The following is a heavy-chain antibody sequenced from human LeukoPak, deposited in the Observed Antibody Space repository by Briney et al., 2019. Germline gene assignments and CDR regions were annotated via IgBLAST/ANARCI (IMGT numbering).Heavy chain of an antibody. V-gene: IGHV3-9*01. CDR1: GFTFDDYA. Sequence: GRSLRLSCAASGFTFDDYAMHWVRQAPGKGLEWVSGISWNSGSIGYADSVKGRFTISRDNAKNSLYLQMNSRRAEDTALYYCAKDIYPQSPNLTHSSGWYLGYFQHWGQGTLVTVSS. CDR2: ISWNSGSI. J-gene: IGHJ1*01. CDR3: AKDIYPQSPNLTHSSGWYLGYFQH. D-gene: IGHD6-19*01.